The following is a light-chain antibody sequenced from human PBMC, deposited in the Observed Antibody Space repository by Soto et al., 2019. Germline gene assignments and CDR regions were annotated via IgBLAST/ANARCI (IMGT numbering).Light chain of an antibody. J-gene: IGKJ1*01. CDR1: QSISDL. CDR2: KAS. Sequence: DIQMTQSPSTLSASVGDRVTITCRASQSISDLLAWYQQKPGKAPKLLIYKASSLKSGVPSRFSGSGSGAEYTLSISSLQPDDFASYYWQQYKGYWTFVQGTKVEIK. CDR3: QQYKGYWT. V-gene: IGKV1-5*03.